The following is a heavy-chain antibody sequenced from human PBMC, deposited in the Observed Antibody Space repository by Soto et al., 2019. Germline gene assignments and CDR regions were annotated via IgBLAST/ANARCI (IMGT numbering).Heavy chain of an antibody. V-gene: IGHV3-15*07. CDR3: ARHPERIAELGWFEP. J-gene: IGHJ5*02. D-gene: IGHD6-13*01. CDR1: GVTLTNVW. CDR2: IKSNIDGGTT. Sequence: GGSLRLSCEVSGVTLTNVWMNWVRQAPGKGPEWVGRIKSNIDGGTTDYAAPVKGRFTVSRDDSENTLYLQMNSLKTEDTAVYYCARHPERIAELGWFEPWGQGTQVTVSS.